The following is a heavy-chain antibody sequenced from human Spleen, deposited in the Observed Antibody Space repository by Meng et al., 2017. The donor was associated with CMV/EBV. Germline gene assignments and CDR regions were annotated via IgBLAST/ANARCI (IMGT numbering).Heavy chain of an antibody. CDR1: GGSFSDYY. CDR2: INHSGST. D-gene: IGHD3/OR15-3a*01. V-gene: IGHV4-34*01. CDR3: ARGGGRGLLRMDV. Sequence: SETLSLTCAVYGGSFSDYYWSWIRQPPGKGLEWIGEINHSGSTNYNPSLKSRVTISVDTSKNQFSLKLSSVTAADTAVYYCARGGGRGLLRMDVWGQGTTVTVSS. J-gene: IGHJ6*02.